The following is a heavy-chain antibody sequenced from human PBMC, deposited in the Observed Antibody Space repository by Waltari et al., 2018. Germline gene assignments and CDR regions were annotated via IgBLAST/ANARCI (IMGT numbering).Heavy chain of an antibody. CDR2: ISGSSATP. J-gene: IGHJ4*02. CDR1: GFSFMGFP. D-gene: IGHD3-16*02. Sequence: EVQLLECAGGLVHLGEVRRLSWSSYGFSFMGFPLSWVLQGPGEGLGWVASISGSSATPFYADSVKGRFTIVRDNSRDTVYLQMNSLRVDDSAVYYCAKGSRGYTNYFFDSWGQGTLVSVSS. V-gene: IGHV3-23*01. CDR3: AKGSRGYTNYFFDS.